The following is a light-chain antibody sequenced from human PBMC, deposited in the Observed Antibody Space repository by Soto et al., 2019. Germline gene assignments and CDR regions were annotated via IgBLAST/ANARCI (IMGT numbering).Light chain of an antibody. CDR1: SSDVGGYNY. Sequence: QSALTQPASVSGSPGQSITISCTGTSSDVGGYNYVSWYQQEPGKAPKLMIYDVSNRPSGVSNRFSGSKSGNTASLTISGLQAEDEADYYCSSYTSGTTFVFGTGTKVT. J-gene: IGLJ1*01. CDR3: SSYTSGTTFV. V-gene: IGLV2-14*01. CDR2: DVS.